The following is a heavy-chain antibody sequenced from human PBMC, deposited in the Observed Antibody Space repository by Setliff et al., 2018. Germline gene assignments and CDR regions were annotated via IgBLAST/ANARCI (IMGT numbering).Heavy chain of an antibody. CDR3: VRDDADNYDAFDN. V-gene: IGHV3-72*01. CDR2: IRNKDNSYTT. J-gene: IGHJ3*02. CDR1: GFTFSAHY. D-gene: IGHD3-22*01. Sequence: GSLRLSCAASGFTFSAHYMDWLRQAPGKGLEWVGRIRNKDNSYTTEYAASVKGRFTISRDDSKNSLYLQMNGLRADDTGVYYCVRDDADNYDAFDNWGQGTLVTVSS.